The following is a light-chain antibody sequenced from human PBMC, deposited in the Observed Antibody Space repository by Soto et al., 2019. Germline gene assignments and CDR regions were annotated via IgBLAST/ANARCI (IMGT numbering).Light chain of an antibody. Sequence: EIVMTQSPATLSLSPGERATLSCRASQSVTSHLAWYQQKAGQAPRLLIYGTSTRATGIPARFSGSGSGTDFTLTIISLQFEDFAFYYCQQYKNWPRTFGQGTKVEIK. CDR3: QQYKNWPRT. J-gene: IGKJ1*01. CDR1: QSVTSH. CDR2: GTS. V-gene: IGKV3-15*01.